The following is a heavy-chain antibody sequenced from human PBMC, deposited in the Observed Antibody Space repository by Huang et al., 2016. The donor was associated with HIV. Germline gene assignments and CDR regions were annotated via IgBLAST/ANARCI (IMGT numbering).Heavy chain of an antibody. J-gene: IGHJ2*01. CDR1: GGSFNGYY. V-gene: IGHV4-34*01. CDR3: ATSRSGSGWFLDI. CDR2: VNHGGST. Sequence: QVQLYQWGAGQLRPSETLSLNCGVSGGSFNGYYWNWLRQSPGRGREWNGEVNHGGSTKYNPSLKSRVTISVDTSKIQFSLNLTSVTATDTADYYCATSRSGSGWFLDIWGRGTLVSVS. D-gene: IGHD6-19*01.